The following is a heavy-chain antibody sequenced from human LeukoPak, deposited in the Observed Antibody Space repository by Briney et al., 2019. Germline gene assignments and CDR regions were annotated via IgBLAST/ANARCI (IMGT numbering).Heavy chain of an antibody. Sequence: GGSLRLSCTASGFTFSTYAMHWVRQAPGKGLEYVSATNHNGGSRYYATSVKGRFTISRDNSKNTLYLQMGSLRTEDMAVYYCARSPIGSSGSYFFDYWGQGTVVTVSS. CDR3: ARSPIGSSGSYFFDY. CDR2: TNHNGGSR. D-gene: IGHD1-26*01. V-gene: IGHV3-64*01. CDR1: GFTFSTYA. J-gene: IGHJ4*02.